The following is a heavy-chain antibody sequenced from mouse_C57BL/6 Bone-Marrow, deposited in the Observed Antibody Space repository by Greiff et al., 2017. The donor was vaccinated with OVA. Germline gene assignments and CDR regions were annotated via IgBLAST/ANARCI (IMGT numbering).Heavy chain of an antibody. J-gene: IGHJ3*01. Sequence: EVKLEESGGGLVQPGGSLKLSCAASGFTFSDYYMYWVRQTPEKRLEWVAYISNGGGSTYYPDTVKGRFTISRDNAKNTLYLQMSRLKSEDTAMYYCARGRRWFAYWGQGTLVTVSA. CDR2: ISNGGGST. CDR3: ARGRRWFAY. CDR1: GFTFSDYY. V-gene: IGHV5-12*01.